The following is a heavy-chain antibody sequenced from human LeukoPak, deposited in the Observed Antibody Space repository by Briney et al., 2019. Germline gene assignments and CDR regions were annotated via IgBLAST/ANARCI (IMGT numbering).Heavy chain of an antibody. J-gene: IGHJ4*02. CDR3: ARGASWSGYSQPYYFDS. D-gene: IGHD3-3*01. CDR1: RYTFTSYD. CDR2: MNPNSGKV. V-gene: IGHV1-8*03. Sequence: ASVKVSCKASRYTFTSYDINWVRQAAGQGLEWRGWMNPNSGKVGYAQKFQGRVRITTNTSISTAYMELSSMRSEDTAVYSCARGASWSGYSQPYYFDSWGQGTLVTVSS.